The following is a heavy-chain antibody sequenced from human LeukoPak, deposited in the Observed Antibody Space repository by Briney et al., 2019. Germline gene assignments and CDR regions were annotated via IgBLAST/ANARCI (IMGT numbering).Heavy chain of an antibody. D-gene: IGHD3-22*01. J-gene: IGHJ3*02. CDR1: GFTFSSYA. Sequence: GGSLRLSCAASGFTFSSYAMSWVRQAPGKGLEWVSGINGSGGRTYYADSVKGRLTISRDNSKSTLYLQMNSLRAEDTAVYYCAKGGLVHAFDIWGQGTMVTVSS. CDR2: INGSGGRT. CDR3: AKGGLVHAFDI. V-gene: IGHV3-23*01.